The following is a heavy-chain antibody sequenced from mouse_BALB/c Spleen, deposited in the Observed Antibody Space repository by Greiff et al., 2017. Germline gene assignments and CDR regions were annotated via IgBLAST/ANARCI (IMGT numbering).Heavy chain of an antibody. J-gene: IGHJ2*01. CDR1: GFTFNTYA. CDR2: IRSKSNNYAT. V-gene: IGHV10-1*02. CDR3: VRRDYGDY. D-gene: IGHD1-1*02. Sequence: EVQVVESGGGLVQPKGSLKLSCAASGFTFNTYAMNWVRQAPGKGLEWVARIRSKSNNYATYYADSVKDRFTISRDDSQSMLYLQMNNLKTEDTAMYYCVRRDYGDYWGQGTTLTVSS.